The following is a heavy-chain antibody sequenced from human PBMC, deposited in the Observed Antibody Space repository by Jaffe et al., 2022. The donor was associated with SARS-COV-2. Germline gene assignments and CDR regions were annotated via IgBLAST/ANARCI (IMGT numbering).Heavy chain of an antibody. V-gene: IGHV3-48*03. D-gene: IGHD2-2*01. CDR3: ARDRFSTSCCRANGFHYYYYGMDV. Sequence: EVQLVESGGGLVQPGGSLRLSCAASGFTFSSYEMNWVRQAPGKGLEWVSYISSSGSTIYYADSVKGRFTISRDNAKNSLYLQMNSLRAEDTAVYYCARDRFSTSCCRANGFHYYYYGMDVWGQGTTVTVSS. CDR2: ISSSGSTI. CDR1: GFTFSSYE. J-gene: IGHJ6*02.